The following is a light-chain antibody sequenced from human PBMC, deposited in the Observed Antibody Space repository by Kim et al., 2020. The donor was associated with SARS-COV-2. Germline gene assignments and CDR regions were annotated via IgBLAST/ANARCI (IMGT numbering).Light chain of an antibody. CDR1: QSVTSSN. Sequence: PGEGATLSCRASQSVTSSNLAWYQQKPGQAPRLLIYDASKRATDIPARFTGSGSGTEFTLTISSLEPEDFAVYYCQQRSSWPPYTFGQGTKLEI. J-gene: IGKJ2*01. CDR3: QQRSSWPPYT. CDR2: DAS. V-gene: IGKV3-11*01.